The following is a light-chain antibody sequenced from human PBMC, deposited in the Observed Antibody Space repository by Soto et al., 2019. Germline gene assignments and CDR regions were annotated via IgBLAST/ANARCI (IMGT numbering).Light chain of an antibody. J-gene: IGKJ1*01. V-gene: IGKV2-28*01. CDR3: MQALQTPRT. Sequence: DIVMTQSPLSLPVTPGEAASISCRSSQSLLHKNGNNYFNWYLQKPGQSPQVLIYMGFKRASGVPDRFGGSGSGTYFTLKISRVEAEDAGVYYCMQALQTPRTFGQGTKVEIK. CDR2: MGF. CDR1: QSLLHKNGNNY.